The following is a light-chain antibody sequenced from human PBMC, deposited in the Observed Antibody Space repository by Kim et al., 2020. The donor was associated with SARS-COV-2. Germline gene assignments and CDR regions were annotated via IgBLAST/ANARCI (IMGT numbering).Light chain of an antibody. CDR3: ASWDGSLSVVV. J-gene: IGLJ2*01. Sequence: QSVLTQPPSAYGTPGQRVSISCSGGHSNVGSNYVYWYRQAPGTTPQLLIYRNDLRSSANTDRFSASKSGTSASLAISGLRSEDEADYYCASWDGSLSVVVFRGVTQLTVL. CDR1: HSNVGSNY. CDR2: RND. V-gene: IGLV1-47*01.